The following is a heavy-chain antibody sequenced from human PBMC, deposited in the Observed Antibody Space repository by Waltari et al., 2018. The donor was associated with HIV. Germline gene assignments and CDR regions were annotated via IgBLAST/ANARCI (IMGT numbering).Heavy chain of an antibody. Sequence: QVQLVQSGAEVRKPGSSLRVSCKASGGTFRTYVINWVRQAPGQGLEWVGGIIPIFGTANYAPKVQGRVRIIADESTSTAYMDLSSLRSEDTAVYYCAGNNNYERSGSFYYSMDVWGRGTTVTVSS. CDR3: AGNNNYERSGSFYYSMDV. V-gene: IGHV1-69*01. J-gene: IGHJ6*03. CDR1: GGTFRTYV. D-gene: IGHD3-22*01. CDR2: IIPIFGTA.